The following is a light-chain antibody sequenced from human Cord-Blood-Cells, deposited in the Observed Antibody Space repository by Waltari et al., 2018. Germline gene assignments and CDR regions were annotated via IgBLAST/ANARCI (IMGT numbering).Light chain of an antibody. CDR2: EGS. CDR1: SSDVGSYNL. J-gene: IGLJ1*01. V-gene: IGLV2-23*01. Sequence: QSALTQPASVSGSPGQSITISCTGTSSDVGSYNLVSWNQQHPGKAPQLMIYEGSKRPSGVSNRFSGSKSGNTASLTISGLQAEDEADYYCCSYAGSSTYVFGTGTKVTVL. CDR3: CSYAGSSTYV.